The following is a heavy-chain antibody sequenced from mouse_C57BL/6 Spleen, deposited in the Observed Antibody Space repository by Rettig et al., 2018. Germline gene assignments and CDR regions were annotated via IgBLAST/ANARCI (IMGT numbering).Heavy chain of an antibody. CDR2: INPYNGGT. V-gene: IGHV1-19*01. CDR1: GYTFTDYY. Sequence: LQQSGPVLVKPGASVKMSCKASGYTFTDYYMNWVKQSHGKSLEWIGVINPYNGGTSYNQKFKGKATLTVDTSSSTAYMELNSLTSEDSAVYYCARSGYYSYWYFDVWGTGTTVTVSS. CDR3: ARSGYYSYWYFDV. D-gene: IGHD2-3*01. J-gene: IGHJ1*03.